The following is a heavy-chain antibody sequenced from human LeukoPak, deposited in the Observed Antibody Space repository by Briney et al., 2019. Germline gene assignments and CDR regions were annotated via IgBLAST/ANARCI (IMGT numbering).Heavy chain of an antibody. J-gene: IGHJ5*02. CDR3: AREVVTMGGDKWSDP. CDR1: GFTFRSYA. D-gene: IGHD3-10*01. V-gene: IGHV3-30-3*01. CDR2: ISYDVGNK. Sequence: GGSLRLSCAASGFTFRSYAMHWVGQAPGKGLEGVAVISYDVGNKYYAHSVKRRFTISKDNSKNTLYLQMDSLRAEDTAVYYCAREVVTMGGDKWSDPWGQGTLVSVSS.